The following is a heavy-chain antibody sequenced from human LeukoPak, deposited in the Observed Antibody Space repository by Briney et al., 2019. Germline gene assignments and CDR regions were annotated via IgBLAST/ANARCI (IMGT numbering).Heavy chain of an antibody. CDR3: ARVMVRGMGWFDP. CDR2: IYQTGNT. CDR1: GYSISDPYY. Sequence: PSETLSLTCAVSGYSISDPYYWGWIRQSPGKGLEWIGTIYQTGNTYYNRSLKSRVTISIHTSRNQFSLKLSSVTAADTAIYYCARVMVRGMGWFDPWGQGTLVTVSS. J-gene: IGHJ5*02. D-gene: IGHD3-10*01. V-gene: IGHV4-38-2*01.